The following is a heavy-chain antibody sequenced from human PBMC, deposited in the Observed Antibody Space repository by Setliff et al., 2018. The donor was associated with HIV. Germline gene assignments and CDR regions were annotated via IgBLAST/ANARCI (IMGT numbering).Heavy chain of an antibody. CDR3: ARVSSFNKIIREAFDI. V-gene: IGHV1-18*01. CDR2: INIRNGNT. D-gene: IGHD3-10*01. J-gene: IGHJ3*02. Sequence: ASVKVSCKASGYSFTSSGVSWVRQAPGQGLEWMGWINIRNGNTNYAQKFQGRVTMTTDTSTSTAYMGLRSLRSDDTAVYYCARVSSFNKIIREAFDIWGQGTLVTVSS. CDR1: GYSFTSSG.